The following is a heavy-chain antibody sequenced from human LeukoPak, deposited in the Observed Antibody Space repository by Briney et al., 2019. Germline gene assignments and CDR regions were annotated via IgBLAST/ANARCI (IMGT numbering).Heavy chain of an antibody. J-gene: IGHJ4*02. V-gene: IGHV3-48*03. CDR1: GFTFSSYE. CDR3: AREEWRDYVWGSYRYFDY. CDR2: ISGSGSTI. D-gene: IGHD3-16*02. Sequence: QPGGSLRLSCSASGFTFSSYEMNWVRQGPGKGLEWVSCISGSGSTIYHADSVKGRFTISRDNAKNSLYLQMNSLRAEDTAVYYCAREEWRDYVWGSYRYFDYWGQGTLVTVSS.